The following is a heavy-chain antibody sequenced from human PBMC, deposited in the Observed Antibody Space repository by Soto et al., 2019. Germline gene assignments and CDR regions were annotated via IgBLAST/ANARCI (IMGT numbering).Heavy chain of an antibody. V-gene: IGHV1-18*01. CDR2: ISAYNGNT. CDR3: ARGSIAAVGSWWYSDL. J-gene: IGHJ2*01. D-gene: IGHD6-25*01. CDR1: VYTFTSYG. Sequence: ASLKVSCKASVYTFTSYGISWVRQAPGQGLEWMGWISAYNGNTNYAQKLQGRVTMTTDTSTSTAYMELRSLRSDDTAVYYCARGSIAAVGSWWYSDLWGRGTLVTVSS.